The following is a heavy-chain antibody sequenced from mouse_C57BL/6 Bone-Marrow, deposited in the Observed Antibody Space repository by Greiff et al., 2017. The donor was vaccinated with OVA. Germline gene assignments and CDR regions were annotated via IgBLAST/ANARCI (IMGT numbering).Heavy chain of an antibody. D-gene: IGHD1-1*01. CDR2: INPYNGDT. Sequence: EVKLQESGPELVKPGDSVKISCKASGYSFTGYFMNWVMQSHGKSLEWIGRINPYNGDTFYNQKFKGKATLTVDKSSSTAHMELRRLTSEDSAVYYCARPSYYYGPFAYWGQGTLVTVSA. V-gene: IGHV1-20*01. CDR1: GYSFTGYF. CDR3: ARPSYYYGPFAY. J-gene: IGHJ3*01.